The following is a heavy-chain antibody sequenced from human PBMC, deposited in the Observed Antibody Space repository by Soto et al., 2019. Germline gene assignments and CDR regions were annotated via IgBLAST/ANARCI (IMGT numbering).Heavy chain of an antibody. Sequence: SLRLSCAASGFTFSSFAMSWVRQAPGKGLEWVSTVSVSGGSTYYADSVKGRFTISGDNSNSTMYLQMDSLRADDTAVYYCAKPNLYCSSTSCYDYWGQGTLVTVSS. D-gene: IGHD2-2*01. V-gene: IGHV3-23*01. CDR1: GFTFSSFA. CDR2: VSVSGGST. J-gene: IGHJ4*02. CDR3: AKPNLYCSSTSCYDY.